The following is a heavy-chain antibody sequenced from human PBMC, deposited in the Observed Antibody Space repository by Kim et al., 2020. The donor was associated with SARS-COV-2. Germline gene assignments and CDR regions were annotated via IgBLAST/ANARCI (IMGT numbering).Heavy chain of an antibody. D-gene: IGHD2-15*01. Sequence: SETLSLTCTVSGGSISSYYWSWIRQPPGKGLEWIGYIYYSGSTNYNPSLKSRVTISVDTSKNQFSLKLSSVTAADTAVYYCARAEGYCSGGSCSPYYYYGMDGWGQGTTVTVSS. CDR2: IYYSGST. J-gene: IGHJ6*02. V-gene: IGHV4-59*01. CDR3: ARAEGYCSGGSCSPYYYYGMDG. CDR1: GGSISSYY.